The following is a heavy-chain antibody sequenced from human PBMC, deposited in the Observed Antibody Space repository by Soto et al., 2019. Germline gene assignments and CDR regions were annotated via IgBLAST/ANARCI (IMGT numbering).Heavy chain of an antibody. V-gene: IGHV4-61*03. D-gene: IGHD2-15*01. J-gene: IGHJ4*02. CDR3: ARTMYCTAGSCSFVGFDL. Sequence: KAXATLSLTSNVSGDSFSSRGYYWSWIRQPPGKGLEWIAYIYYTGSTNYNPSLRSRVTISLDTSKNHFSLELSSVTAADTAVYYCARTMYCTAGSCSFVGFDLWGQGTLVTSSS. CDR1: GDSFSSRGYY. CDR2: IYYTGST.